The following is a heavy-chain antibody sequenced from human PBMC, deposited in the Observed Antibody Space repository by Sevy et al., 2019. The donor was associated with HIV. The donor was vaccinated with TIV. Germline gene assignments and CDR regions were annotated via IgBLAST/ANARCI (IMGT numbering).Heavy chain of an antibody. CDR2: ISYDGSDK. CDR3: AKRTWVGEGMDV. Sequence: GGSLRLSCAASGFTFSSFGMHWVRQAPGKGLEWVAVISYDGSDKYYANSVKGRLTISRDNSKNTLYLQMNSLRAEETAVYDCAKRTWVGEGMDVWGQGTTVTVSS. CDR1: GFTFSSFG. V-gene: IGHV3-30*18. J-gene: IGHJ6*02. D-gene: IGHD2-15*01.